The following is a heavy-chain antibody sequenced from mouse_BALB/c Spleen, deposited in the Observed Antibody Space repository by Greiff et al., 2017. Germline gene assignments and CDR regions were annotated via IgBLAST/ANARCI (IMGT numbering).Heavy chain of an antibody. CDR2: INPSNGGT. Sequence: VHLVESGAELVKPGASVKLSCKASGYTFTSYYMYWVKQRPGQGLEWIGEINPSNGGTNFNEKFKSKATLTVDKSSSTAYMQLSSLTSEDSAVYYCTREGGSSHWYFDVWGAGTTVTVSS. J-gene: IGHJ1*01. V-gene: IGHV1S81*02. D-gene: IGHD1-1*01. CDR3: TREGGSSHWYFDV. CDR1: GYTFTSYY.